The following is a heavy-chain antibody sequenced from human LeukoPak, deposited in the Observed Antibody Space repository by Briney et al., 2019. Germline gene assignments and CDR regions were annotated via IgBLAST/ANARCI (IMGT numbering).Heavy chain of an antibody. Sequence: TGGSLRLSCAASGFTFSSYWMVWVRHVPGKGLVCVSHISNDGSRTIYADSVKGRFTMSIDNAKNTVFLQMNSLRAEDSGVYYCTRDPTSSAKQGAFDVWGQGTIVTVSS. CDR2: ISNDGSRT. D-gene: IGHD6-6*01. CDR1: GFTFSSYW. J-gene: IGHJ3*01. V-gene: IGHV3-74*01. CDR3: TRDPTSSAKQGAFDV.